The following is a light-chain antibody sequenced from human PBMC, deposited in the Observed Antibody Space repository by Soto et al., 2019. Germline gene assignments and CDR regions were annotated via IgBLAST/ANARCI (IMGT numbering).Light chain of an antibody. Sequence: EIVMTQSPATLSVSPGERATLSCRASQSVSNNLAWYQKKPAQAPSLLLYGASTRATGIPARFSGSGSGTEFTLTISRLHSEDFAVYYCQQYNNWWTFGQGTKVEIK. CDR2: GAS. CDR3: QQYNNWWT. V-gene: IGKV3-15*01. J-gene: IGKJ1*01. CDR1: QSVSNN.